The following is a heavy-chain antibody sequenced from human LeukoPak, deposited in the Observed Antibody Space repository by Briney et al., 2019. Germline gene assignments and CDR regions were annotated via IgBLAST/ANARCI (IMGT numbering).Heavy chain of an antibody. CDR3: ASLPIYSITESFGWFVS. CDR2: IYYSGST. D-gene: IGHD3-3*02. V-gene: IGHV4-59*01. J-gene: IGHJ5*01. CDR1: GGSISCYN. Sequence: SETLSLTCTVSGGSISCYNWSWIRQPPGKGLEWIGYIYYSGSTNYNPSLKSRVTISLDSSNNQFSLRLSSVTPADTAAYYCASLPIYSITESFGWFVSLGQGTLVTVSS.